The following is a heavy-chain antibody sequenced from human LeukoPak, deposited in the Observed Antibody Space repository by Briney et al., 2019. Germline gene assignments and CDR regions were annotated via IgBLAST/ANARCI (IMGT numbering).Heavy chain of an antibody. J-gene: IGHJ4*02. Sequence: ASVQVSCKAYGYTFINYYMHWVRQAPGQGLEWMGWINPNSGVTSYAQKFQGRVTMTRDTSISTAFMELSRLGSDDTAVYYCARARKEMANNHYFDYWGQGPLVTVSS. D-gene: IGHD5-24*01. CDR1: GYTFINYY. V-gene: IGHV1-2*02. CDR3: ARARKEMANNHYFDY. CDR2: INPNSGVT.